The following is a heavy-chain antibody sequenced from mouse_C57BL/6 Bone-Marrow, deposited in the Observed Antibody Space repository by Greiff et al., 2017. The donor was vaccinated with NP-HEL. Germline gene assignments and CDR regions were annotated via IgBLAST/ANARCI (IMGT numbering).Heavy chain of an antibody. J-gene: IGHJ1*03. CDR3: APPLSTVVATDWYFDV. CDR2: INPNNGGT. D-gene: IGHD1-1*01. CDR1: GYTFTDYY. V-gene: IGHV1-26*01. Sequence: EVQLQQSGPELVKPGASVKISCKASGYTFTDYYMNWVKQSHGKSLEWIGDINPNNGGTSYNQKFKGKATLTVDKSSSTAYMELRSLTSEDSAVYYCAPPLSTVVATDWYFDVWGTGTTVTVSS.